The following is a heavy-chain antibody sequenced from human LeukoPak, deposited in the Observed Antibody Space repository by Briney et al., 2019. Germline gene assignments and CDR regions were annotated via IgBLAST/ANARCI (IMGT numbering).Heavy chain of an antibody. V-gene: IGHV4-4*09. J-gene: IGHJ4*02. CDR2: IYTSGST. D-gene: IGHD6-6*01. CDR3: ARHTEARPLDY. CDR1: GGSISSYY. Sequence: SETLSLTCTVSGGSISSYYWSWIRQPPGKGLEWIGYIYTSGSTNCNPSLKSRVTISVDTSKNQFSLKLSSVTAADTAVYYCARHTEARPLDYWGQGTLVAVSS.